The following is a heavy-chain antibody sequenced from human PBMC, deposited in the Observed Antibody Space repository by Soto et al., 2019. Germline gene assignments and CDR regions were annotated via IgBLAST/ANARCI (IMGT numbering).Heavy chain of an antibody. V-gene: IGHV3-30*18. CDR3: VKDQRGQNDVLLWFGELSPLFDY. CDR1: GFTFSSYG. Sequence: QVQLVESGGGVVQPGRSLRLSCAASGFTFSSYGMHWVRQAPGKGLEWVAVISYDGSNKYYADSVKGRFTISRDNSKNTLYLQMNSLRAEDTAVYYCVKDQRGQNDVLLWFGELSPLFDYWGQGTLVTVSS. D-gene: IGHD3-10*01. CDR2: ISYDGSNK. J-gene: IGHJ4*02.